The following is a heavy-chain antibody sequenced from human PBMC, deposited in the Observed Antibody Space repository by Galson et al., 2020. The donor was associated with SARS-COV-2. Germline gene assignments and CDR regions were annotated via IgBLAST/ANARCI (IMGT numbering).Heavy chain of an antibody. D-gene: IGHD6-13*01. CDR1: GYTLTELS. Sequence: ASVTVSCKVSGYTLTELSMHWVRQAPGKGLEWMGGFDPEDGETIYAQKFQGRVTMTEDTSTDTAYMELSSLRSEDTAVYYCATSFVFPYSGRRGLVWFVPWGQGTLVSVSS. CDR2: FDPEDGET. V-gene: IGHV1-24*01. CDR3: ATSFVFPYSGRRGLVWFVP. J-gene: IGHJ5*02.